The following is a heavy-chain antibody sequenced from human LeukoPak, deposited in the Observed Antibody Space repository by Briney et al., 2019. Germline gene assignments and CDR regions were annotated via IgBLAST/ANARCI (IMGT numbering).Heavy chain of an antibody. CDR1: GYSISSDYY. J-gene: IGHJ6*03. V-gene: IGHV4-38-2*02. Sequence: PSETLSLTCTVSGYSISSDYYWGWIRQPPGRGLEWIGTIYHSGSTYYNPSLKSRVTISVDTSRNQFSLKLSSVTAADTAVYYCARLHYGGNYGYYYYYMDVWGKGTTVTVSS. CDR2: IYHSGST. D-gene: IGHD4-23*01. CDR3: ARLHYGGNYGYYYYYMDV.